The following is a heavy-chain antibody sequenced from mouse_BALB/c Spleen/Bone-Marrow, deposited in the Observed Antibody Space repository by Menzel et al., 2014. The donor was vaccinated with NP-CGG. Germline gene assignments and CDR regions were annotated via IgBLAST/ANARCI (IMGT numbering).Heavy chain of an antibody. CDR1: GFTFGSYG. D-gene: IGHD2-10*02. CDR2: ISSGGSYT. J-gene: IGHJ1*01. Sequence: EVMLVESGGDLVKPGGSLKLSCAASGFTFGSYGMSWVRQTPDKRLEWVATISSGGSYTYYPDSVKGRFTISRDNAKNPLYLQMSSLKSEDTAMYYCARRGYGNSYWYFDVWGAGTTVTVSS. CDR3: ARRGYGNSYWYFDV. V-gene: IGHV5-6*02.